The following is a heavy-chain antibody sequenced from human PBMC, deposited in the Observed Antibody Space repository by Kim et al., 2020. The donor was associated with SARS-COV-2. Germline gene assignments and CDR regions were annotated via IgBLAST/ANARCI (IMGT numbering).Heavy chain of an antibody. V-gene: IGHV3-15*01. Sequence: YAAPVKGRFTISRDDSKDTLYLEMNSLKAEDTAIYYCGRWYSAGSWFTFDPWGQGTPVTVSS. J-gene: IGHJ5*02. CDR3: GRWYSAGSWFTFDP. D-gene: IGHD2-15*01.